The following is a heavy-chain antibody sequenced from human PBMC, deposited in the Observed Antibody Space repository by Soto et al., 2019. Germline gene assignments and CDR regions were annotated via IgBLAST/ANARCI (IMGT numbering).Heavy chain of an antibody. CDR2: MHNSGSA. J-gene: IGHJ5*02. D-gene: IGHD4-17*01. Sequence: TSETLSLTCTVSGGSISSYYWSWIRQPPGKGLEWIGYMHNSGSANYNPSLKSRVTISVDTSKNQFSLKLSSVTAADTAVYFCAQQMTTLTTNWFDPWGQGTLVTVSS. CDR1: GGSISSYY. V-gene: IGHV4-59*01. CDR3: AQQMTTLTTNWFDP.